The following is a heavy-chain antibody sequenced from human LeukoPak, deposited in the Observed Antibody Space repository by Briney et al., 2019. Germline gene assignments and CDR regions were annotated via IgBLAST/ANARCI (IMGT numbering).Heavy chain of an antibody. J-gene: IGHJ4*02. Sequence: SETLSLTRTVSGGSISSYYWSWIRQPPGKGLEWIGYIYYSGSTNYNPSLKSRVTISVDTSKNQFSLKLSSVTAADTAVYYCARDRPGRFDYWGQGTLVTVSS. CDR3: ARDRPGRFDY. V-gene: IGHV4-59*01. D-gene: IGHD6-6*01. CDR1: GGSISSYY. CDR2: IYYSGST.